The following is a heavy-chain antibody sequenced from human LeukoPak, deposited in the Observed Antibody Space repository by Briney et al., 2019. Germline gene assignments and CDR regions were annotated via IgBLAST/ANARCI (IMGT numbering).Heavy chain of an antibody. D-gene: IGHD4-17*01. CDR1: GFTFNNAW. CDR2: IKSKTDGGTT. V-gene: IGHV3-15*01. Sequence: GGPLRLSCAASGFTFNNAWMTWVRQAPGKGLEWVGRIKSKTDGGTTDYAAPVKGRSTISRDDSKSTMYLQMNSLKTEDTAVYYCTSRVTTRPVSWGQGTLVTVSS. CDR3: TSRVTTRPVS. J-gene: IGHJ5*02.